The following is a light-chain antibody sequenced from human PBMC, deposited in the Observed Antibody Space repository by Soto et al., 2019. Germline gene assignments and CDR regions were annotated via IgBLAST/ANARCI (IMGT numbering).Light chain of an antibody. CDR2: CAS. CDR3: QRYGSSPLYT. J-gene: IGKJ2*01. V-gene: IGKV3-20*01. CDR1: QSVSSSY. Sequence: EIVLTQSPGTLSLSPGERATLSCRASQSVSSSYLACYQQKPGQAPRLLIYCASSRATGIPDRFSGSGSGTDFALTISRLDPEDFAVYYCQRYGSSPLYTFGQGTKLEIK.